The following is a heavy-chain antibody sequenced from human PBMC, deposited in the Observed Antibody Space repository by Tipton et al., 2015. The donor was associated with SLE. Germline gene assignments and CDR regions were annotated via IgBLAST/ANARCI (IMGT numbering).Heavy chain of an antibody. CDR1: GGSISSGSYY. CDR2: IYNRGST. CDR3: ARGHPGAFDI. Sequence: TLSLTCTVSGGSISSGSYYWSWIRQPAEKGLGWIGHIYNRGSTDYNPSLKSRVTISVDTSKNQFSLKLTSVTAADTAVYYCARGHPGAFDIWGRGAMVTVSS. J-gene: IGHJ3*02. V-gene: IGHV4-61*09.